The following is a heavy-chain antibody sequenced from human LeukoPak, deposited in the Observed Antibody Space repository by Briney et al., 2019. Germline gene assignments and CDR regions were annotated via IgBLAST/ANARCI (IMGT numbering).Heavy chain of an antibody. CDR2: IYTSGST. CDR1: GGSISSYY. CDR3: ARGGAVTDYYYYYMDV. D-gene: IGHD2-21*02. Sequence: SETLSLTCTVSGGSISSYYWSWIRQPAGKGLEWIGRIYTSGSTNYNPSLKSQVTMSVDTSKNQFSLKLSSVTAADTAVYYCARGGAVTDYYYYYMDVWGKGTTVTISS. V-gene: IGHV4-4*07. J-gene: IGHJ6*03.